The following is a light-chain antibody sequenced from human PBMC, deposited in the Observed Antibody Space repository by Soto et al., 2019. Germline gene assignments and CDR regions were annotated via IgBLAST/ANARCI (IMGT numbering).Light chain of an antibody. CDR3: QQYENLPT. V-gene: IGKV1-33*01. CDR1: QNINNY. Sequence: IHMTPSPSSLSASLRHRFTITSHASQNINNYLNWYQQKPGRAPKLLIYDASNLEAGVPSRFRGSGSGTDFTFTISRLQPEDIATYYCQQYENLPTFGQGTRLETK. CDR2: DAS. J-gene: IGKJ5*01.